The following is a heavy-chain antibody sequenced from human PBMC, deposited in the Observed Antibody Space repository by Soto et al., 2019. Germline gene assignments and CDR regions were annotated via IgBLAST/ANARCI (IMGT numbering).Heavy chain of an antibody. CDR1: GFIADDYA. V-gene: IGHV3-9*02. CDR3: VKDMKWGGMTTIHYFDS. J-gene: IGHJ4*02. Sequence: EVQLVESGGGLVQPGRSLRLSCVASGFIADDYAMHWVRQAPGKGPEWVSGISSNSATINYADSVKGRFTISRDNAKNSLFLQMHILGPEDTAFYYCVKDMKWGGMTTIHYFDSWGQGTLVTVSS. D-gene: IGHD4-17*01. CDR2: ISSNSATI.